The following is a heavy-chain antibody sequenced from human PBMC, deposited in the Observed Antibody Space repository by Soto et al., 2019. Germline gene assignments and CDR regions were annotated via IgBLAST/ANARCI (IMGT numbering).Heavy chain of an antibody. CDR3: AKGGGVRGVIPFPVSWFDP. D-gene: IGHD3-10*01. J-gene: IGHJ5*02. CDR2: ISWNSGSI. V-gene: IGHV3-9*01. CDR1: GFTFDDYA. Sequence: GGSLRLSCAASGFTFDDYAMHWVRQAPGKGLEWVSGISWNSGSIGYADSVKGRFTISRDNAKNSLYLQMNSLRAEDTAVYYCAKGGGVRGVIPFPVSWFDPWGQGTLVTVSS.